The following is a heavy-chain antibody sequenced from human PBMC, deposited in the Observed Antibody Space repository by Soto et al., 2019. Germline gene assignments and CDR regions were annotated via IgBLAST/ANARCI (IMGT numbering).Heavy chain of an antibody. Sequence: EVQLLESGGGLVQPGGSLRLSCAASGFTFSSYAMSWVRQAPGKGLEWVSAISGSGGSTYYADSVKGRFTISRDNSKNTLYLQMNSLRAEDTAVYYCAKAKIAAAGTPHPYGMDVWGQGTTVTVSS. V-gene: IGHV3-23*01. D-gene: IGHD6-13*01. CDR2: ISGSGGST. J-gene: IGHJ6*02. CDR1: GFTFSSYA. CDR3: AKAKIAAAGTPHPYGMDV.